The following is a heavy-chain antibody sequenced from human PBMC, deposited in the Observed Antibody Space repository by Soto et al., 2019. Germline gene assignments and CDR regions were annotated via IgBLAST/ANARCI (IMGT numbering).Heavy chain of an antibody. D-gene: IGHD2-15*01. J-gene: IGHJ4*02. CDR3: ARNPAGYFSGIDY. V-gene: IGHV4-31*03. CDR1: GDSITSGGYY. CDR2: IYGSGGSGST. Sequence: QVQLQESGPGLVKPSQTLSLTCTVTGDSITSGGYYWSWIRQHPGKGLEWLGYIYGSGGSGSTLYTPSLTSRITLSVDTSMAVCSLNLRSVTVADPTVYFWARNPAGYFSGIDYCGQGTLVTVSS.